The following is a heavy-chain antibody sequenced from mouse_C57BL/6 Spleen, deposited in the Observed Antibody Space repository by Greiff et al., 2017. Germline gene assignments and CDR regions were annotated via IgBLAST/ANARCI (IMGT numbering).Heavy chain of an antibody. J-gene: IGHJ3*01. Sequence: QVQLQQPGAELVKPGASVTLSCKASGYTFTSYWMQWVKQRPGQGLEWIGEIDPSDSYTNYNQKFKGKATLTVDTSSSTAYMQLSSLTSEDSAVYYCARWFSVPYWGQGTLVTVSA. CDR2: IDPSDSYT. V-gene: IGHV1-50*01. CDR3: ARWFSVPY. D-gene: IGHD2-2*01. CDR1: GYTFTSYW.